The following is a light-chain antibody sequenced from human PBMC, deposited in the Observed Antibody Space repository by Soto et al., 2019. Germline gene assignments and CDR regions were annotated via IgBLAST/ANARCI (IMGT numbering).Light chain of an antibody. CDR3: QHYNSYSEA. J-gene: IGKJ1*01. CDR1: QTIRSW. Sequence: DIQITQSPSTLAGSVGDGVTITCLASQTIRSWFTSYQQKPGEAPKPLICQASTLTCGVPSRLRGRRSGTKFTLNIRSLQPDAFDTYYYQHYNSYSEAFGHGTMADIK. CDR2: QAS. V-gene: IGKV1-5*03.